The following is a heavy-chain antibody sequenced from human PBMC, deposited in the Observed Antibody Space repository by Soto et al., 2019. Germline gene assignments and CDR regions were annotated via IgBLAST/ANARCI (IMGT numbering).Heavy chain of an antibody. Sequence: ASVKVSCKASGYTFTSYGISWVRQAPGQGLEWMGWISAYNGNTNYAQKLQGRVTMTTDTSTSTAYMELRSLRSDDTAVYYCARGISSPLAADAFDIWGQGTMVTVSS. CDR3: ARGISSPLAADAFDI. CDR2: ISAYNGNT. D-gene: IGHD3-3*02. J-gene: IGHJ3*02. V-gene: IGHV1-18*04. CDR1: GYTFTSYG.